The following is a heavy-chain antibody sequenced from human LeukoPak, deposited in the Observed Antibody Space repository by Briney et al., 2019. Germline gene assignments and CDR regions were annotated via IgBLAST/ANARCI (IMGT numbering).Heavy chain of an antibody. V-gene: IGHV1-8*01. D-gene: IGHD3-16*02. CDR2: MNPNRSNT. J-gene: IGHJ5*02. CDR3: ARGRGITFGGVIVSNWFEP. Sequence: ASLKLSCKASGYTFTSYDINWVRQATGQGLEWMGCMNPNRSNTGYAHKFQGRVTMTRNTSISTPYMQLSSLRAEDTAVYYCARGRGITFGGVIVSNWFEPWGQGTLVTVSS. CDR1: GYTFTSYD.